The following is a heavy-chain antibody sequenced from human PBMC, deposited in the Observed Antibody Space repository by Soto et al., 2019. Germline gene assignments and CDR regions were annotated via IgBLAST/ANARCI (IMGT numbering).Heavy chain of an antibody. J-gene: IGHJ6*02. CDR2: INHSGST. V-gene: IGHV4-34*01. CDR1: GGSFSGYY. D-gene: IGHD3-3*01. CDR3: ARARILEWLLSYYYGMDV. Sequence: SATLSLTCAVYGGSFSGYYWSWIRQPPGKGLEWIGEINHSGSTNYNPSLKSRVTISVDTSKNQFSLKLSSVTAADTAVFYFARARILEWLLSYYYGMDVWGQGTTVTVSS.